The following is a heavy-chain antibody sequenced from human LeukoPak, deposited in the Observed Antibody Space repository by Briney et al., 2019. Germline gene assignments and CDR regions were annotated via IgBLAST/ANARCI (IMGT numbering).Heavy chain of an antibody. CDR2: IIPIFGTA. V-gene: IGHV1-69*05. CDR1: GYTFTGYY. CDR3: AGVPIFGVVITESFDY. J-gene: IGHJ4*02. D-gene: IGHD3-3*01. Sequence: GASVKVSCKASGYTFTGYYMHRVRQAPGQGLEWMGRIIPIFGTANYAQKFQGRVTITTDESTSTAYMELSSLRSEDTAVYYCAGVPIFGVVITESFDYWGQGTLVTVSS.